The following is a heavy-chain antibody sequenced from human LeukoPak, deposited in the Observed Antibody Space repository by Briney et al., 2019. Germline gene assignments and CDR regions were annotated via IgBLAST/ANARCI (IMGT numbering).Heavy chain of an antibody. Sequence: SETLSLTCIVSGGSISSGGYYWSWIRQHPGKGLEWIGYIYYSGSTYYNPSLKSRVTISVDTSKNQFSLKLSSVTAADTAAYYCARDCYDSSGYGLYYYGMDVWGQGTTVTVSS. CDR3: ARDCYDSSGYGLYYYGMDV. V-gene: IGHV4-31*03. CDR1: GGSISSGGYY. CDR2: IYYSGST. J-gene: IGHJ6*02. D-gene: IGHD3-22*01.